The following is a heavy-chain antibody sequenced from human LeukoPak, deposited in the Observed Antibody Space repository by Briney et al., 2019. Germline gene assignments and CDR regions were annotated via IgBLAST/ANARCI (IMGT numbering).Heavy chain of an antibody. CDR1: GFTFSSYA. CDR2: ISGSGGNT. D-gene: IGHD2-2*01. Sequence: GGSLRLSCAASGFTFSSYAMSWVRQAPGKGLEWVSAISGSGGNTYYADSVKGRFTISRDNSKNSLYLQMNSLSADDRAGYYCAERPLVSAPLVFDYWGQGTLVTVSS. J-gene: IGHJ4*02. CDR3: AERPLVSAPLVFDY. V-gene: IGHV3-23*01.